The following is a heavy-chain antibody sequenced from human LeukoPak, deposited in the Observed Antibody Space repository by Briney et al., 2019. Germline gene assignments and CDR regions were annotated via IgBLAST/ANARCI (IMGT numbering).Heavy chain of an antibody. CDR2: IYHSGST. CDR3: ARGLSGYYDSSGYYYVLNWFDP. CDR1: GYSISSGYY. D-gene: IGHD3-22*01. V-gene: IGHV4-38-2*02. Sequence: SETLSLTCTVSGYSISSGYYWGWIRPPPGKGLEWIGSIYHSGSTNYNPSLKSRVTISVDTSKNQFSLKLSSVTAADTAVYYCARGLSGYYDSSGYYYVLNWFDPWGQGTLVTVSS. J-gene: IGHJ5*02.